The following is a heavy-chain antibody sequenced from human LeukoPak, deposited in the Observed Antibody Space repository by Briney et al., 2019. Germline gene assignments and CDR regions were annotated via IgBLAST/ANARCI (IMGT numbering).Heavy chain of an antibody. V-gene: IGHV4-59*01. Sequence: PSETLSLTCTVSGGSISSCYWSWIRQPPGKGLEWIGFIYYSGSTNYNPSLKSRVTISLDTSKNQFSLNLSSVTAADTAVYYCARNLGYNGFDYWGQGTLVTVSS. D-gene: IGHD5-24*01. CDR1: GGSISSCY. J-gene: IGHJ4*02. CDR2: IYYSGST. CDR3: ARNLGYNGFDY.